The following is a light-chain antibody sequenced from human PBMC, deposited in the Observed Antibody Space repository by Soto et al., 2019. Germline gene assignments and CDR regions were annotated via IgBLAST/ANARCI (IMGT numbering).Light chain of an antibody. CDR1: TGAVTTDHY. CDR3: LLSYTGTWV. CDR2: DTS. J-gene: IGLJ3*02. Sequence: QAVVTQEPSLTVSPGGTVTLTCGSNTGAVTTDHYPYWFQQKPGPAPRTLIWDTSNKHSWTPARFSGSLLGGQAALTLSGAQPEDEAEYSCLLSYTGTWVFGGGTQLTVL. V-gene: IGLV7-46*01.